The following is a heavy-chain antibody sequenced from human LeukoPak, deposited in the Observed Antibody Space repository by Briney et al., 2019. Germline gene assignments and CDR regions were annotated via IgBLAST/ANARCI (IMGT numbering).Heavy chain of an antibody. Sequence: GGSLRLSCAASGFTFSSNGMHWVRQAPGKGLEWVAFIRYDGSNKYYADSVKGRFTISRDNSKNTLYLQMNSLRAEDTAVYYCAQRDYYDTPAQYAFDIWGQGTMVTVSS. V-gene: IGHV3-30*02. CDR1: GFTFSSNG. D-gene: IGHD3-22*01. CDR3: AQRDYYDTPAQYAFDI. J-gene: IGHJ3*02. CDR2: IRYDGSNK.